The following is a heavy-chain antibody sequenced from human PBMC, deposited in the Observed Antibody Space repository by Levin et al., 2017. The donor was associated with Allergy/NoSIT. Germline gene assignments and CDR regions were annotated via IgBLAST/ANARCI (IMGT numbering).Heavy chain of an antibody. CDR2: IKSNTDGGTA. Sequence: GGSLRLSCAASEFTFSKAWMSWVRQAPGKGLEWIGRIKSNTDGGTAEYTALVKGRSTISRDDSKNTLYLQMNSLKGEDTAVYYGSSHGHSRPDPQFDYWGKGTLVTVS. J-gene: IGHJ4*02. CDR1: EFTFSKAW. D-gene: IGHD6-13*01. CDR3: SSHGHSRPDPQFDY. V-gene: IGHV3-15*01.